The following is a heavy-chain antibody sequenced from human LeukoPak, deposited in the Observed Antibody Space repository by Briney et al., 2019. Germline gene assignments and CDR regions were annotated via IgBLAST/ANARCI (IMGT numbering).Heavy chain of an antibody. Sequence: PGRSLRLSCAASGFTFDDYAMHWARQAPGKGLEWVSGISWNSGSIGYADTVKGRFTISRDNAKNSLYLQMNSLRAEDTALYYCAKDKPGRGIAAAGNWYFDLWGRGTLVTVSS. D-gene: IGHD6-13*01. CDR2: ISWNSGSI. J-gene: IGHJ2*01. CDR3: AKDKPGRGIAAAGNWYFDL. CDR1: GFTFDDYA. V-gene: IGHV3-9*01.